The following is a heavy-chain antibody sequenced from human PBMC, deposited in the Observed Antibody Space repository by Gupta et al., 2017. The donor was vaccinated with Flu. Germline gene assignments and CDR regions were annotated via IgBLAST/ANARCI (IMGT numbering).Heavy chain of an antibody. V-gene: IGHV3-21*01. J-gene: IGHJ4*02. CDR3: ARERGYSYGYSDY. Sequence: EVLLVESGGGLVKPGGSLRLSCAASGFTFNGYSMTWFRQAPGMGLEWVSSISISSSDIYYADSVKGRFTISRDNAKNSLYLQMNSLRAEDTAVYYCARERGYSYGYSDYWGRGTLVTVSS. CDR1: GFTFNGYS. CDR2: ISISSSDI. D-gene: IGHD5-18*01.